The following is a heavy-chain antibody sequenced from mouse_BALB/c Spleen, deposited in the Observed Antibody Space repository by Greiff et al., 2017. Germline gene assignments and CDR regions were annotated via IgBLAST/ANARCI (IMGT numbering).Heavy chain of an antibody. J-gene: IGHJ4*01. CDR1: GFSLTGYG. Sequence: VKLMESGPGLVAPSQSLSITCTVSGFSLTGYGVNWVRQPPGKGLEWLGMIWGDGSTDYNSALKSRLSISKYNSKSQVFLKMNSLQTDDTARYYCASESPFTTVDYAMDYWGQGTSVTVSS. V-gene: IGHV2-6-7*01. D-gene: IGHD1-1*01. CDR2: IWGDGST. CDR3: ASESPFTTVDYAMDY.